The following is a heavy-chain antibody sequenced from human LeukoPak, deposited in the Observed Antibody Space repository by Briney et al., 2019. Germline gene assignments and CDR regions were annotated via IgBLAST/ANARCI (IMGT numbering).Heavy chain of an antibody. D-gene: IGHD3-22*01. CDR2: ISGSGGST. CDR1: GLTFSSYA. Sequence: GGSLRLSCAASGLTFSSYAMSWVRQAPGKGLEWVSAISGSGGSTYYADSVKGRFTISRDNSKNTLYLQMNSLRAEDTAVYYCAKDLNYYYDSSGYNWGQGTLVTVSS. V-gene: IGHV3-23*01. J-gene: IGHJ4*02. CDR3: AKDLNYYYDSSGYN.